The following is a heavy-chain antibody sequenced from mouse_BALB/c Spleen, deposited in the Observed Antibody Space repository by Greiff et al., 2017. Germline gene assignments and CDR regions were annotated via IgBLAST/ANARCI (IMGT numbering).Heavy chain of an antibody. Sequence: VQLHQSGAELAKPGASVKMSCKASGYTFTSYWMHWVKQRPGQGLEWIGYINPSTGYTEYNQKFKAKATLTADKSSSPAYMQLSSLTSEASAVYYGARKDYGNPGFAYWGQGTLVTVSA. CDR1: GYTFTSYW. CDR2: INPSTGYT. V-gene: IGHV1-7*01. CDR3: ARKDYGNPGFAY. D-gene: IGHD2-1*01. J-gene: IGHJ3*01.